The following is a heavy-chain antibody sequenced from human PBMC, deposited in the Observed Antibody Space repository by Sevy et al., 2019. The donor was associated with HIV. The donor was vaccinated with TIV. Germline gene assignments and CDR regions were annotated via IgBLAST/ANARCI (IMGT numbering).Heavy chain of an antibody. CDR1: GGYMSSYY. D-gene: IGHD6-6*01. Sequence: SETLSLTCTVSGGYMSSYYWSWIRQPPGKGLEWIGYIYYSGSTNYNPALKSRVTISVDTSKNQFSLKLSSVTAADTAVYYCARVYRSSSWNYYYYGMDVWGQGPTVTVSS. CDR3: ARVYRSSSWNYYYYGMDV. V-gene: IGHV4-59*01. J-gene: IGHJ6*02. CDR2: IYYSGST.